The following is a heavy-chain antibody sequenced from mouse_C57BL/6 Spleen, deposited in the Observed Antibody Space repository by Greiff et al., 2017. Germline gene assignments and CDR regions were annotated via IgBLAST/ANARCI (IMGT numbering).Heavy chain of an antibody. Sequence: VQLQQSGGGLVQPGGSLSLSCAASGFTFTDYYMSWVRQPPGKALEWLGFIRNKANGYTTEYSASVKGRFTISRDNSQSILYLQMNALRAEDSATYYCARYNCGRSYFDYWGQSTTLTGSS. J-gene: IGHJ2*01. CDR2: IRNKANGYTT. D-gene: IGHD1-1*01. CDR1: GFTFTDYY. CDR3: ARYNCGRSYFDY. V-gene: IGHV7-3*01.